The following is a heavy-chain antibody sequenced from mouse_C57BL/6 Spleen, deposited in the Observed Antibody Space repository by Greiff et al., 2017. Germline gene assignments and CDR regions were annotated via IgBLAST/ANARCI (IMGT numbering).Heavy chain of an antibody. CDR1: GYTFTSYG. CDR3: ARYDYDEGAWFAY. D-gene: IGHD2-4*01. CDR2: IYPRSGNT. Sequence: QVQLQQSGAELARPGASVKLSCKASGYTFTSYGISWVKQRTGQGLEWIGEIYPRSGNTYYNEKFKGKAKLTADKSSSTAYMELRSLTSEDSAVYFCARYDYDEGAWFAYWGQGTLVTVSA. J-gene: IGHJ3*01. V-gene: IGHV1-81*01.